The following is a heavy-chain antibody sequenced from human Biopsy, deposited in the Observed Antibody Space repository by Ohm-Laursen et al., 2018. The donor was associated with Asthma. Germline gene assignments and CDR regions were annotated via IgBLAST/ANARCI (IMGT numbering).Heavy chain of an antibody. V-gene: IGHV3-30*03. D-gene: IGHD1-1*01. CDR3: VRDGTDDAFDI. CDR1: GFTFSSFG. CDR2: ISYDGSNK. J-gene: IGHJ3*02. Sequence: RSLRLSCAASGFTFSSFGMHWVRQAPGKGLEWVACISYDGSNKYYADSVKGRSTISRDNSKNTLDLQMNSLREEDTAVYYCVRDGTDDAFDIWGQGTVVSVSS.